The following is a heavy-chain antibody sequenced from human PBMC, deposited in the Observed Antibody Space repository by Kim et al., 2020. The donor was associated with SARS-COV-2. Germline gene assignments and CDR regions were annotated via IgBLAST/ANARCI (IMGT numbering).Heavy chain of an antibody. D-gene: IGHD3-3*01. Sequence: SETLSLTCTVSGGSISSGGYYWSWIRQHPGKGLEWIGYIYYSGSTYYNPSLKSRVTISVDTSKNQFSLKLSSVTAADTAVYYCARGPEAIFGVVIMGGDRVGWFDPWGQGTLVTVSS. CDR2: IYYSGST. CDR3: ARGPEAIFGVVIMGGDRVGWFDP. J-gene: IGHJ5*02. V-gene: IGHV4-31*03. CDR1: GGSISSGGYY.